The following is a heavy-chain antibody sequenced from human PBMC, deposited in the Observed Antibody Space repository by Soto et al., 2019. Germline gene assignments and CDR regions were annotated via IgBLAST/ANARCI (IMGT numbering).Heavy chain of an antibody. CDR3: AKDMRGGSSSSRYYYGLDV. D-gene: IGHD6-13*01. Sequence: GGSLRLSCAASGFTFDDYAMHWVRQAPGKGLEWVSGISWNSGTIVYADSVKGRFTISRDNAKNSLYLQMNSLRGEDAALYYCAKDMRGGSSSSRYYYGLDVWGQGTTVTVSS. CDR2: ISWNSGTI. V-gene: IGHV3-9*01. CDR1: GFTFDDYA. J-gene: IGHJ6*02.